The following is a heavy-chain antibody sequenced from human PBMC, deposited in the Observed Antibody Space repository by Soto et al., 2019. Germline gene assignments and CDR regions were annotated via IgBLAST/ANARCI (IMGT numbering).Heavy chain of an antibody. J-gene: IGHJ5*02. V-gene: IGHV1-18*01. D-gene: IGHD3-22*01. CDR3: ARIVVGARGWFDP. CDR1: GYTFTISG. Sequence: GAAVKVSCKASGYTFTISGISLVRQAPGQGLEWMGWISAYNGNTNYAQKLQGRVTMTTDTSTSTAYMELRSLRSDDTAVYYCARIVVGARGWFDPWGQGTLVTVSS. CDR2: ISAYNGNT.